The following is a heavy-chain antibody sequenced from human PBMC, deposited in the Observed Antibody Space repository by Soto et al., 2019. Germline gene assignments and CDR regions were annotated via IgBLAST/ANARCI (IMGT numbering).Heavy chain of an antibody. CDR1: GYTFTDYY. Sequence: ASVKVSCKASGYTFTDYYIHWVRQAPGQGLEWMGWINPNSGGRKYEQKFQGWVTLTRDTSINTAYMELSSRKSDDTAIYYCARMATSGTLNWFDPWGQGTLVTVPQ. V-gene: IGHV1-2*04. CDR2: INPNSGGR. J-gene: IGHJ5*02. CDR3: ARMATSGTLNWFDP.